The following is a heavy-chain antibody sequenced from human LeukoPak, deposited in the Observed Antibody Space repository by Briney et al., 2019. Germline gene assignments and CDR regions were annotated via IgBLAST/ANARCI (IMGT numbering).Heavy chain of an antibody. D-gene: IGHD3-16*01. J-gene: IGHJ4*02. Sequence: SETLSLTCTVSGGSVSSGSYFWAWIRQPPGKGLEWIGYVCYNGTTNYNPSLRNRVAISIDTSKNQFSLKLNSATAADTAVYYCATSGGFNSPRHYWGQGTLVTVSS. CDR1: GGSVSSGSYF. CDR2: VCYNGTT. V-gene: IGHV4-61*01. CDR3: ATSGGFNSPRHY.